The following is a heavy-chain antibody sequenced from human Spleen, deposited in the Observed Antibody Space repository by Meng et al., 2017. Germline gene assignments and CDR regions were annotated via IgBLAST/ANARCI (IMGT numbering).Heavy chain of an antibody. CDR1: GFTFSNYW. D-gene: IGHD6-13*01. V-gene: IGHV3-74*01. Sequence: GESLKISCAASGFTFSNYWMHWVRQAPGKGLVWVSRINTDGTTTTYADSVKGRFTISRDNAENTLYLQMNSLRAEDTAVYYCARRASAGPHQYNWFDPWGQGTLVTVSS. J-gene: IGHJ5*02. CDR3: ARRASAGPHQYNWFDP. CDR2: INTDGTTT.